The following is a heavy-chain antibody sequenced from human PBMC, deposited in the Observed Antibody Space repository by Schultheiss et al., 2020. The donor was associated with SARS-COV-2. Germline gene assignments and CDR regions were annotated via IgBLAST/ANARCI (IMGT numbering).Heavy chain of an antibody. CDR1: GFTFSSYA. J-gene: IGHJ3*02. Sequence: GGSLRLSCAASGFTFSSYAMSWVRQAPVKGLEWVSAISGSGGSTYYADSVKGRFTISRDNSKNTLYLQMNSLRAEDTAVYYCAKSNYDFWTRGAFDIWGQGTMVTVSS. D-gene: IGHD3-3*01. CDR2: ISGSGGST. CDR3: AKSNYDFWTRGAFDI. V-gene: IGHV3-23*01.